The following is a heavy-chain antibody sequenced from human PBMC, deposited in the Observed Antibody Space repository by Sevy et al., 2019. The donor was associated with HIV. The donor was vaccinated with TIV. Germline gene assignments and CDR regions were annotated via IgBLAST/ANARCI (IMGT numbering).Heavy chain of an antibody. CDR3: GXXXXDCXXDCXDAXXX. V-gene: IGHV3-23*01. J-gene: IGHJ3*02. D-gene: IGHD2-21*02. CDR2: MSGSGGSI. Sequence: GGSLXLSCAXXXXTXSSXAMXWVRQAPGKGLEWVSAMSGSGGSIYYADSVKGRFTISRDNSKNTLYLQMNSLRAGDTAVXXGGXXXXDCXXDCXDAXXXXGQGTMVTVSS. CDR1: XXTXSSXA.